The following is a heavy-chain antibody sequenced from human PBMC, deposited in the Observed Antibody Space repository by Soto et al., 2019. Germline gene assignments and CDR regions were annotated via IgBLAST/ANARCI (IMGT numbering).Heavy chain of an antibody. J-gene: IGHJ1*01. D-gene: IGHD3-16*02. Sequence: PGGTLGLSCAASGFTFSSYAMTWVRQSPGKGLEWVSGISGTSGSTYYADSVKGRFTISRDNSKNTLYLQMNSLRAEDTAVYYCANRSPIVDYWSQRTLVTVSA. CDR2: ISGTSGST. V-gene: IGHV3-23*01. CDR3: ANRSPIVDY. CDR1: GFTFSSYA.